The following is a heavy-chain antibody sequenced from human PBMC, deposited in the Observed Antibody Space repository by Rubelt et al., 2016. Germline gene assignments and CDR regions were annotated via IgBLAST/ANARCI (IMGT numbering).Heavy chain of an antibody. Sequence: GWIGYIYYSGRTNYNPSLKSRVTIWVDTSQNQISLKLNSVTAADTAVYYCARDYSPFYYDSSGPGGDAFDIWGQGTMVTVSS. CDR3: ARDYSPFYYDSSGPGGDAFDI. J-gene: IGHJ3*02. D-gene: IGHD3-22*01. V-gene: IGHV4-59*01. CDR2: IYYSGRT.